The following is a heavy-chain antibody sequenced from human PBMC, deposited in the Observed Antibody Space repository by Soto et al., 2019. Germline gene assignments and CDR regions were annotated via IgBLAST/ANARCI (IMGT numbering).Heavy chain of an antibody. D-gene: IGHD6-6*01. Sequence: SQTLSLTCAISGDSVSSNSAAWNWIRQSPSRGLEWLGRTYYRSKWYNDYAVSVKSRITINPDTSKNQFSLQLNSVTPEDTAVYCCARGRIAARPGGWFDPWGQGTLVTVSS. CDR3: ARGRIAARPGGWFDP. V-gene: IGHV6-1*01. CDR2: TYYRSKWYN. J-gene: IGHJ5*02. CDR1: GDSVSSNSAA.